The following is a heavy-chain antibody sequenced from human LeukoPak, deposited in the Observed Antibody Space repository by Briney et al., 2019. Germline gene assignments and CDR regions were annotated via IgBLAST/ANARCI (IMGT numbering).Heavy chain of an antibody. Sequence: GGSLRLSCAASGFTFSSSGMNWVRQAPGKGLEWVSSISSSSSNYIDYADSVKGRFTISRVNTKNSLYLQMNSLRAEDTAVYYCARGSSSGWYYFDYWGQGTLVTVSS. J-gene: IGHJ4*02. CDR3: ARGSSSGWYYFDY. D-gene: IGHD6-19*01. CDR1: GFTFSSSG. CDR2: ISSSSSNYI. V-gene: IGHV3-21*01.